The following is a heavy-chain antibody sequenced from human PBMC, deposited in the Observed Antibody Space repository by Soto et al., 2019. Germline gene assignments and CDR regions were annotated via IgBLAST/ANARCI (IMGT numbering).Heavy chain of an antibody. CDR2: LTRSGTT. V-gene: IGHV3-23*01. CDR1: GFTFSSYA. Sequence: GGSVGLSCAASGFTFSSYAMGWVRQAPGKGLEWVSTLTRSGTTPYAESVRGRFTISRDNSKNTLYLQMDDLRAEDTAVYYCVREFAPGSPNYDYWGLGTLVTLSS. J-gene: IGHJ4*02. D-gene: IGHD3-10*01. CDR3: VREFAPGSPNYDY.